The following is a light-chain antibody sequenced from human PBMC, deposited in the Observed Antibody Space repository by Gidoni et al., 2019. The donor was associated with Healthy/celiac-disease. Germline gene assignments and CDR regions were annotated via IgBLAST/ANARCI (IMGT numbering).Light chain of an antibody. CDR1: QSVLYSSNNKNY. Sequence: DILMTQSPDSLAVSLGERATINCKPSQSVLYSSNNKNYLAWYQQKPGQPPKLLIYWASTRESGVPDRFSGSGSGTDFTLTISSLQAEDVAVYYCQQYYSTPPTFGGGTKVEIK. V-gene: IGKV4-1*01. CDR3: QQYYSTPPT. CDR2: WAS. J-gene: IGKJ4*01.